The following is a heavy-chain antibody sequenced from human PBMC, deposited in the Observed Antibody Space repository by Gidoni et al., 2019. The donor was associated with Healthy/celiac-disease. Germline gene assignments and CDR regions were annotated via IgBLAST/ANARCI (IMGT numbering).Heavy chain of an antibody. D-gene: IGHD1-26*01. CDR3: ARPIVGVTELAFDI. J-gene: IGHJ3*02. V-gene: IGHV1-8*01. Sequence: QVQMGQSGAEVKKPGASVKVSCKASGYTFTSYDINWVRQATGQGLEWMGWMNPNSGNTGYAQKFQGRVTMTRNTSISTAYMELSSLRSEDTAVYYCARPIVGVTELAFDIWGQGTMVTVSS. CDR1: GYTFTSYD. CDR2: MNPNSGNT.